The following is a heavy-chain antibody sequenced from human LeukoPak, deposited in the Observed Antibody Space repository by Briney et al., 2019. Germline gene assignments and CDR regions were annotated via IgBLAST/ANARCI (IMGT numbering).Heavy chain of an antibody. CDR3: ARDHRSHGDYVLSWFDP. CDR1: GGSISSYY. CDR2: IYYSGST. V-gene: IGHV4-59*01. Sequence: SETLSLTCTVSGGSISSYYWSWIRQPPGKGLEWIGYIYYSGSTNYNPSLKSRVTISVDTSKNQFSLRLSSVTAADTAVYYCARDHRSHGDYVLSWFDPWGQGTLVTVSS. D-gene: IGHD4-17*01. J-gene: IGHJ5*02.